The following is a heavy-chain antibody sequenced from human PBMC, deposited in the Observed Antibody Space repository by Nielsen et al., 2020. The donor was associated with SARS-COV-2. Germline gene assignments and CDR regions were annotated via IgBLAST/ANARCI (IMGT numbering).Heavy chain of an antibody. Sequence: GESLKISCAASGFTFSASGMNWVRQAPGRGLEWISYINGGETHVYYAASVKGRFTIFRDNAKNALYLQMNSLRDDDTAVYYCARQTVSSYQLLRKYYYYIDVWGKATTVTVSS. CDR3: ARQTVSSYQLLRKYYYYIDV. CDR2: INGGETHV. CDR1: GFTFSASG. J-gene: IGHJ6*03. D-gene: IGHD2-2*01. V-gene: IGHV3-48*02.